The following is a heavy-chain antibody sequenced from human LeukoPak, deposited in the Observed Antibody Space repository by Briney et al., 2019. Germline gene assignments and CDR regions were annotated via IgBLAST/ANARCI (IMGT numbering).Heavy chain of an antibody. D-gene: IGHD3-22*01. CDR1: GFTFSSYA. V-gene: IGHV3-23*01. CDR3: AKVLDRPPRYYFDY. J-gene: IGHJ4*02. Sequence: GGSLRLSCAASGFTFSSYAMSWVRQAPGKGLVWVSAISGSGGSTYYADSVKGRFTISRDNSKNTLYLQMNSLRAEDTAVYYCAKVLDRPPRYYFDYWGQGTLVTVSS. CDR2: ISGSGGST.